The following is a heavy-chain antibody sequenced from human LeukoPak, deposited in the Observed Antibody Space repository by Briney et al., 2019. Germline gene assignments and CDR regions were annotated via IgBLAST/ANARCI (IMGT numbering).Heavy chain of an antibody. CDR2: ISYDGSNK. J-gene: IGHJ3*02. CDR1: GFTFSSYG. CDR3: AKDRDYYDSSGYFWDAFDI. D-gene: IGHD3-22*01. Sequence: PGGSLRLSCAASGFTFSSYGMHWVRQAPGKGLEWVAVISYDGSNKYYADSVKGRFTISRDNSKNTLYLQMNSLRAEDTAVYYCAKDRDYYDSSGYFWDAFDIWGQGTMVTVSS. V-gene: IGHV3-30*18.